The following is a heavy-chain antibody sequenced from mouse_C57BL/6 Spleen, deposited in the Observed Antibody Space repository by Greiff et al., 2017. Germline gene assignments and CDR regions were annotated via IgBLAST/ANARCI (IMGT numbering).Heavy chain of an antibody. CDR1: GYTFTSYW. D-gene: IGHD2-13*01. Sequence: QVQLQQPGAELVKPGASVKLSCKASGYTFTSYWMHWVKQRPGQGLEWIGMIHPNSGSTNYNEKFKSKATLTVDKSSSTAYMQLSSLTSEDSAVYYCARSGDASGAMDYWGQGTSVTVSS. CDR3: ARSGDASGAMDY. V-gene: IGHV1-64*01. J-gene: IGHJ4*01. CDR2: IHPNSGST.